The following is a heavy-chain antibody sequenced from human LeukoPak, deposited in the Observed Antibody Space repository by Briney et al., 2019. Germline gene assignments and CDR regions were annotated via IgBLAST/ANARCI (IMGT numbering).Heavy chain of an antibody. D-gene: IGHD2-8*02. CDR3: VKSIDVTGGRFDF. CDR1: GFTFSNYA. J-gene: IGHJ4*02. V-gene: IGHV3-23*01. Sequence: GGSLRLSCAASGFTFSNYAMSWVRQAPGKGLEWVSCISGTGSRTYYSDSVKGRFTISRDNSGNTLYLQMNSLRVEDTAVFYCVKSIDVTGGRFDFWGQGTLVTVSS. CDR2: ISGTGSRT.